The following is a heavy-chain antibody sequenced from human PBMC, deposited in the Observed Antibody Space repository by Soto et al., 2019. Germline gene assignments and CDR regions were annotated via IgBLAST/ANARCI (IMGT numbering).Heavy chain of an antibody. CDR3: ARSDTYYYYYYMDV. CDR1: GYTFTSYG. V-gene: IGHV1-18*01. CDR2: ISAYNGNT. Sequence: GASVKVSCKASGYTFTSYGISWVRQAPGQGLEWMGWISAYNGNTNYAQKLQGRVTMTTDTSTSTAYMELRSLRSDDTAVYYCARSDTYYYYYYMDVWGQGTTVTVSS. J-gene: IGHJ6*03. D-gene: IGHD5-18*01.